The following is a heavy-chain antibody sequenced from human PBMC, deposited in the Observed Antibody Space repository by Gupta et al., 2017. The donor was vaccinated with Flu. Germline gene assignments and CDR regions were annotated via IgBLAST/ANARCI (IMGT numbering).Heavy chain of an antibody. V-gene: IGHV3-30*18. CDR3: AKWSGSPPTGYFSDY. Sequence: QVPLVQSGGGVVQPGRSLRLSCVASGSTFSTYGRHWVRQAPGKGLEWVATISDADGSHKYYAESVKGRFTISRDNSENTLYLQMNSLRDEDTAVYYCAKWSGSPPTGYFSDYWGQGILVTVSS. D-gene: IGHD1-26*01. J-gene: IGHJ4*02. CDR2: ISDADGSHK. CDR1: GSTFSTYG.